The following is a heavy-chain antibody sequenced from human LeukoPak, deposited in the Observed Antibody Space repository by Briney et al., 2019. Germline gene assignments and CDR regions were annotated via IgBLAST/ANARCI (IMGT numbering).Heavy chain of an antibody. V-gene: IGHV1-18*01. J-gene: IGHJ5*02. CDR2: ISTYNGNT. CDR1: GYTFTSYA. CDR3: ARGSSGSLLRIWFDP. D-gene: IGHD1-26*01. Sequence: GASVKVSCKASGYTFTSYAISWVRQAPGQGLEWIGWISTYNGNTNYAQKLQGRVTMTTDTSTSTAYMELRSLRSDDTAVYYCARGSSGSLLRIWFDPWGQGTLVTVSS.